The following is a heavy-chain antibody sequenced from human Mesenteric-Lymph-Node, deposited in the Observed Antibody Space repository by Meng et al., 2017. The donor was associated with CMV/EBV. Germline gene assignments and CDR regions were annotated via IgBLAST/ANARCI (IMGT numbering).Heavy chain of an antibody. Sequence: GSLRLSCTVSGASITSYYWSWIRQPPGKGLEWIAYIYNSGSTNYNPSLKSRVTISVDTSKNQFSLKLSSVTPADTAVYYCARGPRYCGSTNCYTLDYWGQGTLVTVSS. D-gene: IGHD2-2*02. J-gene: IGHJ4*02. CDR3: ARGPRYCGSTNCYTLDY. V-gene: IGHV4-59*01. CDR1: GASITSYY. CDR2: IYNSGST.